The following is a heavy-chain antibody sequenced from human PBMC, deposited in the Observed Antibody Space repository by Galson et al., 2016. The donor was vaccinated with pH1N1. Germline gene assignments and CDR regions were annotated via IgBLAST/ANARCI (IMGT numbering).Heavy chain of an antibody. CDR2: IDPSSGGT. CDR1: GYTFTSYY. Sequence: SVKVSCKASGYTFTSYYFHWVRQAPGQGLEWMGVIDPSSGGTTFAQRFQGRVTVTRDTSTSTVYMDLSSLKSGDTAVYYCIRDLGRLRDHWGQGTLVTVS. V-gene: IGHV1-46*03. J-gene: IGHJ4*02. CDR3: IRDLGRLRDH.